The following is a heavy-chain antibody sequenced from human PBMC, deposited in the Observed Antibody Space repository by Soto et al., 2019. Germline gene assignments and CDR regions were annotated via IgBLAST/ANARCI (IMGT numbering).Heavy chain of an antibody. CDR2: IFHDGRA. D-gene: IGHD2-2*01. CDR3: AQHEGYALHS. Sequence: QVQLQEPGPGLVKPSGTLSLTCTVSGGSHWYSWVRQAPGKGLEWIGQIFHDGRASYDPSLQSQVTIPIDKSRNQISLNVPSLTAADTAIYYCAQHEGYALHSWGQGALVVVSS. V-gene: IGHV4-4*02. J-gene: IGHJ4*02. CDR1: GGSHW.